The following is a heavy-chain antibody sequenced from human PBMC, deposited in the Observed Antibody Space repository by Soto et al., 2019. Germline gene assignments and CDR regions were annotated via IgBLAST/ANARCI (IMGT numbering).Heavy chain of an antibody. CDR2: MSPNSGAT. J-gene: IGHJ5*02. D-gene: IGHD4-17*01. CDR1: GYTFRSYD. V-gene: IGHV1-8*01. Sequence: ASVKVSCKASGYTFRSYDVNWVRQAPGQGLEWVGWMSPNSGATGYARKFQDRVTMTRDTSISTAYMELSSLMSEDTAVYYCARDYGGNSGWFDPRGQGTLVTVSS. CDR3: ARDYGGNSGWFDP.